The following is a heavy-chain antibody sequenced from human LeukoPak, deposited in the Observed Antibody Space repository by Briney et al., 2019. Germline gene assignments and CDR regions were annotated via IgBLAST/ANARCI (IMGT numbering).Heavy chain of an antibody. V-gene: IGHV3-23*01. J-gene: IGHJ4*02. D-gene: IGHD5-18*01. CDR3: AKRIQSAMATGY. CDR2: ISGSGGST. Sequence: GGSLRLSCAASGCTFSSYGMSWVRQAPGKGLEWVSAISGSGGSTYYADSVKGRFTISRDNSKNTLYLQMNSLRAEDTAVYYCAKRIQSAMATGYWGQGTLVTVSS. CDR1: GCTFSSYG.